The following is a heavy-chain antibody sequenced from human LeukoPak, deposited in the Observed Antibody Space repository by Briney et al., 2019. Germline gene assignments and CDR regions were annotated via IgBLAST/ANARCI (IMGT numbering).Heavy chain of an antibody. V-gene: IGHV4-59*01. CDR2: IYYSGST. J-gene: IGHJ4*02. Sequence: SETLSLTCTVSGGSISSYYWSWIRQPPGKGLEWIGYIYYSGSTNYNPSLKSRVTISVDTSKNQFSLKLTSLTAADTAIYYCARDMRRHGESGYGFDYWGQGIRVTVSS. D-gene: IGHD5-12*01. CDR1: GGSISSYY. CDR3: ARDMRRHGESGYGFDY.